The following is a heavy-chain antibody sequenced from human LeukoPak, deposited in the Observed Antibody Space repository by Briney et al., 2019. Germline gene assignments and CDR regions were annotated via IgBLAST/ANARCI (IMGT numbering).Heavy chain of an antibody. D-gene: IGHD5-12*01. CDR2: INHNGNVN. CDR1: GFTFSSYW. J-gene: IGHJ6*02. CDR3: AKGIGYGGMDV. V-gene: IGHV3-7*01. Sequence: GGSLRLSCAASGFTFSSYWMNWARQAPGKGLEWVASINHNGNVNYYVDSVKGRFTISRDNSKNTVLLQMNSLRVGDTAVYYCAKGIGYGGMDVWGQGTTLIVSS.